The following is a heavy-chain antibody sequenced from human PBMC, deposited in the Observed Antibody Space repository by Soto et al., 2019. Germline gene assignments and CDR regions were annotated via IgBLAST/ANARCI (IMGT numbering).Heavy chain of an antibody. CDR3: AREAGSGDYFDY. CDR1: GGSISSTGYF. J-gene: IGHJ4*02. CDR2: IFYSGST. Sequence: QVQLQESGPGLVKPSQTLFLTCPVSGGSISSTGYFWTWIRQHPGKGLEWIGYIFYSGSTFHNPSLKSRVTISVDTSKNQFSLELSSVTAADTAVYYCAREAGSGDYFDYWGQGTLVTVSS. V-gene: IGHV4-31*03. D-gene: IGHD1-26*01.